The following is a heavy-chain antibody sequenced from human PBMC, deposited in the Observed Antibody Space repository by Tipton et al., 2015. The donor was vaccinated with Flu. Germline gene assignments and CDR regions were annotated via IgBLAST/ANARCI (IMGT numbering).Heavy chain of an antibody. CDR1: GFTFSSYE. Sequence: VQLVQSGGGLVQPGGSLRLSCAASGFTFSSYEMYWVRQAPGKGLEWVSHISRSGTTIYYADSVKGRFTVSRDDSKNSLYLQMNSLRVEDTAIYYCARGDTYSSNPSSVDFWGQGTLVTVSS. CDR3: ARGDTYSSNPSSVDF. CDR2: ISRSGTTI. J-gene: IGHJ4*02. V-gene: IGHV3-48*03. D-gene: IGHD6-13*01.